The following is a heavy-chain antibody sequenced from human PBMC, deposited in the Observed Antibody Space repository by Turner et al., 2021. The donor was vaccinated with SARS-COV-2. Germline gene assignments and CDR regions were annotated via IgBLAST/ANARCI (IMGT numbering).Heavy chain of an antibody. D-gene: IGHD2-2*02. V-gene: IGHV4-61*02. CDR1: GGSISRGSYY. Sequence: QVQLQESCPGLVKPSQTLSLTCTVSGGSISRGSYYWSWIRQPAGKGLEWIGRIYTSGSTNYDPPLKSRVTISVDTSKNQFSLKLSSVTAADTAVYYCVRQLYAYNWFDPWGQGTLVTVSS. J-gene: IGHJ5*02. CDR2: IYTSGST. CDR3: VRQLYAYNWFDP.